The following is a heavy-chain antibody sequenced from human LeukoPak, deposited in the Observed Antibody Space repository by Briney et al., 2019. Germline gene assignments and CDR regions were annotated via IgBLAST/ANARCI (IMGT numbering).Heavy chain of an antibody. J-gene: IGHJ6*03. CDR3: AREEQLWLQSYYYYMDV. CDR1: GFTFSSYA. Sequence: GGFLRLSCAASGFTFSSYAMHWVRQAPGKGLEWVAVISYDGSNKYYADSVKGRFTISRDNSKNTLYLQMNSLRAEDTAVYYCAREEQLWLQSYYYYMDVWGKGTTVTVSS. V-gene: IGHV3-30-3*01. CDR2: ISYDGSNK. D-gene: IGHD5-18*01.